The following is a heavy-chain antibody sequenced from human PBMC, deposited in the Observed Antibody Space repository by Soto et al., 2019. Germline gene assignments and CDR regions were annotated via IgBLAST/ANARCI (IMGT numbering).Heavy chain of an antibody. J-gene: IGHJ5*02. D-gene: IGHD2-21*02. CDR2: IYYSGST. CDR3: ARHPSDFWFDP. Sequence: SETLSLTCTVSGGSISSYYWSWIRQPPGKGLEWIGYIYYSGSTNYNPSLKSRVTISVDTSKNQFSLKLSSVSAADTAVYYCARHPSDFWFDPWGQGTLVTVSS. V-gene: IGHV4-59*08. CDR1: GGSISSYY.